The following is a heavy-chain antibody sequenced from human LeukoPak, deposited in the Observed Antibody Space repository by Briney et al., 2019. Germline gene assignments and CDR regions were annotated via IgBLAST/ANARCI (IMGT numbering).Heavy chain of an antibody. CDR3: ANSGSYYFEYFQH. Sequence: PGGSLRLSCAASGFTFSTYAMNWVRQAPGKGLEWVSAISGSGGNTYYADSVKGRFTLSRDYSKKALYLQMNSLSAEDTAVYYCANSGSYYFEYFQHWGQGTLVTVSS. CDR1: GFTFSTYA. J-gene: IGHJ1*01. V-gene: IGHV3-23*01. D-gene: IGHD1-26*01. CDR2: ISGSGGNT.